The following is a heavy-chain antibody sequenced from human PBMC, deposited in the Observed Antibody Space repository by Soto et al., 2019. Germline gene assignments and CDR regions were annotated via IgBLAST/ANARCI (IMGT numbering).Heavy chain of an antibody. CDR1: GFTFSSYA. V-gene: IGHV3-23*01. J-gene: IGHJ4*02. D-gene: IGHD4-17*01. Sequence: GGSLRLCCAASGFTFSSYAMSGVRQAPGKGLEWVSAISGSGGSTYYADSVKGRFTISRDNSKNTLYLQMNSLRAEDTTVYYCAKPYGDYDAFDYWGQGTLVTVSS. CDR3: AKPYGDYDAFDY. CDR2: ISGSGGST.